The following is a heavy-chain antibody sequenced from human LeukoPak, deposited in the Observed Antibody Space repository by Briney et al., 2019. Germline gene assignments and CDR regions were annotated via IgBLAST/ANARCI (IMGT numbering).Heavy chain of an antibody. V-gene: IGHV3-53*01. J-gene: IGHJ1*01. Sequence: GGSLRLSCAASGFIVSSDYMTWVRRAPWKGLEWVSLINSGGRTYYADSVKGRFTISRDNSKNTLYLQMNSLRVDDTAVYFCARAEYDSSLGFGFWGQGTLVTVSS. D-gene: IGHD3-22*01. CDR2: INSGGRT. CDR1: GFIVSSDY. CDR3: ARAEYDSSLGFGF.